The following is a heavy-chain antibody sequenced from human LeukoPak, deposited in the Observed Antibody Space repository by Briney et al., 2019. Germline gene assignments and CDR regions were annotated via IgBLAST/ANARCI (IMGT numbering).Heavy chain of an antibody. CDR3: AADGPSGYYYMDV. Sequence: SVKVSCKASGFTFTSSAMQWARQARGQRLEWIGWIVVGSGNTNYAQKFQERVTITRDMSTSTAYMELSSLRSEDTAVYYCAADGPSGYYYMDVWGKGTTVTVSS. CDR2: IVVGSGNT. D-gene: IGHD6-25*01. V-gene: IGHV1-58*02. CDR1: GFTFTSSA. J-gene: IGHJ6*03.